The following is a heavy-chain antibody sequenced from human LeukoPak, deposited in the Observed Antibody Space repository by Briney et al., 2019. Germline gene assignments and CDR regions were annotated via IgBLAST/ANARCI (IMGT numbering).Heavy chain of an antibody. CDR1: GGSISSGGYS. CDR3: ARLILEWLLPDY. V-gene: IGHV4-30-2*01. CDR2: IYHSGST. D-gene: IGHD3-3*01. J-gene: IGHJ4*02. Sequence: SETLSLTCAVSGGSISSGGYSWSWIRQPPGKGLEWIGYIYHSGSTYYNPSLKSRVTISVDRSKNQFSLKLSSVTAADTAVYYCARLILEWLLPDYWGQGTLVTVSS.